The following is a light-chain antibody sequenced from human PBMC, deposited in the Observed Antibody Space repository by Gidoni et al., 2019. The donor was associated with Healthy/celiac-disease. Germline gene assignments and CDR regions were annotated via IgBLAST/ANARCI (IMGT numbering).Light chain of an antibody. J-gene: IGKJ1*01. CDR1: KGIRSY. CDR3: QPYYRFPRT. V-gene: IGKV1D-8*04. Sequence: VIWMTQSPSLLAASTGDRVIISCRRSKGIRSYLAWYQQKPGIAPELLLYAAPTLPRGVPSRFRGSGSVTDFTLPLRCLLSQDFATYSCQPYYRFPRTFGQGTKVEIK. CDR2: AAP.